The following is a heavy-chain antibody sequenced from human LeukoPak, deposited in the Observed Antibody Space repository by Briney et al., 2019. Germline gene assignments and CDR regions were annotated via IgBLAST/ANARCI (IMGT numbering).Heavy chain of an antibody. D-gene: IGHD2-2*01. CDR1: GFTFSSYS. J-gene: IGHJ4*02. Sequence: GRSLRLSCAASGFTFSSYSMNWVRQAPGKGLEWVSSISSSSSYIYYADSVKGRFTISRDNAKNSLYLQMNSLRAEDTAVYYCARDKLVVVPAALDYWGQGTLVTVSS. CDR2: ISSSSSYI. V-gene: IGHV3-21*01. CDR3: ARDKLVVVPAALDY.